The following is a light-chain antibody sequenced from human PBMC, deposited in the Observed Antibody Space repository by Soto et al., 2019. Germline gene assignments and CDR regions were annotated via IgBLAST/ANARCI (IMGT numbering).Light chain of an antibody. CDR3: SSYTSSSTRV. Sequence: QSVPTQPGSGSGTPGQSITISCTGTSSDVGGYNYVSWYQQHPGKAPKLRIYEVRNRPSGVSNRFSGSKSGNTASLTIAGLQAEDEADYYCSSYTSSSTRVFGAGTKVTVL. J-gene: IGLJ1*01. CDR2: EVR. V-gene: IGLV2-14*01. CDR1: SSDVGGYNY.